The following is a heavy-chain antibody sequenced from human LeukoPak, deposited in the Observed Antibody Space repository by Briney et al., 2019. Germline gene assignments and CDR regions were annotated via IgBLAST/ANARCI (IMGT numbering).Heavy chain of an antibody. D-gene: IGHD6-13*01. V-gene: IGHV3-48*01. CDR3: ARDPLSSSSFDY. J-gene: IGHJ4*02. CDR1: GFTFSSYS. Sequence: GGSLRLSCAASGFTFSSYSMNWVRQAPGKGLEWVAYISSSSSTIYYADSVKGRLTISRDNAKNSLFLQMNSLRAEDTAVYYCARDPLSSSSFDYWGQGTLVTVSS. CDR2: ISSSSSTI.